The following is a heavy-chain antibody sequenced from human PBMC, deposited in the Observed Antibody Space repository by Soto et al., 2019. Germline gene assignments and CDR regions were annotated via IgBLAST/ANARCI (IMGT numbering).Heavy chain of an antibody. Sequence: EVQLVESEGGLVQPGGSLRLSCAASGFTFSYYWMHWVRQAPGQGLVWVSRIHSDGSSTTYADSVKGRFTISRDNAKNTRYLQMNSLRAEDTAVDYCARGDRGAFALWGQGTMVTVSS. D-gene: IGHD2-21*02. CDR1: GFTFSYYW. J-gene: IGHJ3*01. CDR3: ARGDRGAFAL. CDR2: IHSDGSST. V-gene: IGHV3-74*01.